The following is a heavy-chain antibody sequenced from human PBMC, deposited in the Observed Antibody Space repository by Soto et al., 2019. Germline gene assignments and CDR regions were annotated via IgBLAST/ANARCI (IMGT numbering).Heavy chain of an antibody. V-gene: IGHV3-20*01. Sequence: GGSLRLSCAASGFTFDDYGMSWVRQAPGKGLEWVSGINWNGGSTGYADSVKGRFTISRDNAKNSLYLQMNSLRAEDTALYHCARHTTGTTSKSDFDYWGQGTLVTVSS. CDR3: ARHTTGTTSKSDFDY. D-gene: IGHD1-7*01. CDR2: INWNGGST. J-gene: IGHJ4*02. CDR1: GFTFDDYG.